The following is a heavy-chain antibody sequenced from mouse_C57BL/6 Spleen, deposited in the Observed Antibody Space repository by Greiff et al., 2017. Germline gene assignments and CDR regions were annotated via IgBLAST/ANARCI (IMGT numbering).Heavy chain of an antibody. V-gene: IGHV1-69*01. CDR3: ARNAYYSNYNAMDY. J-gene: IGHJ4*01. Sequence: QVQLQQPGAELVMPGASVKLSCKASGYTFTSYWMHWVKQRPGQGLEWIGELDPSDSYTNYNQKFKGKSTLTVDKSSSTAYMQLSSLTSEDSAVYYCARNAYYSNYNAMDYWGQGTSVTVSS. D-gene: IGHD2-5*01. CDR1: GYTFTSYW. CDR2: LDPSDSYT.